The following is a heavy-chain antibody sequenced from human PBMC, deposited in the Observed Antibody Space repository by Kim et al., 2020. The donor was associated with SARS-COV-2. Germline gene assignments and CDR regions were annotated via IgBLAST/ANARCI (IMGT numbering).Heavy chain of an antibody. V-gene: IGHV3-74*01. CDR3: ARVFSSSWYGPAYYFDY. D-gene: IGHD6-13*01. Sequence: GRFTSSRDNAKTTLYLQMNSLSAEDTAVYYCARVFSSSWYGPAYYFDYWGQGTLVTVSS. J-gene: IGHJ4*02.